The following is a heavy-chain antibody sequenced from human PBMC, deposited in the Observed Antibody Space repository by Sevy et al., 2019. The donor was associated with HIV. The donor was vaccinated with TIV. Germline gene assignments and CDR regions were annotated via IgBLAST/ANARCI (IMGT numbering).Heavy chain of an antibody. CDR3: ARDLESYNYGAYGPSFMPDY. V-gene: IGHV3-33*01. CDR1: GFTFSSYG. Sequence: GGSLRLSCAASGFTFSSYGMHWVRQAPGKGLEWVAVTWFDGSNTFYADSVKGRFTISRDIAENTLHLQMNSLRAEDTAVYYCARDLESYNYGAYGPSFMPDYWGQGTVVTVSS. J-gene: IGHJ4*02. D-gene: IGHD1-1*01. CDR2: TWFDGSNT.